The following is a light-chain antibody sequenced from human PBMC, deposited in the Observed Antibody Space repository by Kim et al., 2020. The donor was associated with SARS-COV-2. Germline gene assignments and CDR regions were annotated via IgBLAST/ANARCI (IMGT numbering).Light chain of an antibody. CDR1: RGDTGRYDY. CDR2: AVT. Sequence: SLGNAVTIPCTGARGDTGRYDYVSCYQQHPDKVPRLIIYAVTKRPSGVPDRYSGSKWGNTASQTVSGLQAEDEADYYCTSYVGRGIFGGGTQLTVL. V-gene: IGLV2-8*01. CDR3: TSYVGRGI. J-gene: IGLJ2*01.